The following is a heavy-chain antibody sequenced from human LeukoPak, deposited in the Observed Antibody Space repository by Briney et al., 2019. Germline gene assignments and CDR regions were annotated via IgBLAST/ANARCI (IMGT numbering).Heavy chain of an antibody. CDR1: GLTFSSYA. J-gene: IGHJ4*02. Sequence: PGGSLRLSCAASGLTFSSYAMSWVRQAPGKGLEWVSAISGSGGSTYYADSVKGRFTISRDNSKNTLYLQMNSLRAEDTAVYYCANYRPGSSGYDSGYWGQGTLVTVSS. CDR2: ISGSGGST. V-gene: IGHV3-23*01. D-gene: IGHD5-12*01. CDR3: ANYRPGSSGYDSGY.